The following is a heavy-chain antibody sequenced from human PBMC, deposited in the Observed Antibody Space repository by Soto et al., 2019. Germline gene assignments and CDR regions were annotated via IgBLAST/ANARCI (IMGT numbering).Heavy chain of an antibody. Sequence: QVQLVQSGAEVRKPGSSLRVSCKSSGATFSTTGISWVRQAPGQGLEWMGGIIPLFGTPKYARKFQGRVSITAAECTNTVYMELNSLRPEDAAVYYCARASPVICGGDPCYRLDSSFDSWGQGSLVIVSS. CDR3: ARASPVICGGDPCYRLDSSFDS. CDR1: GATFSTTG. CDR2: IIPLFGTP. V-gene: IGHV1-69*01. J-gene: IGHJ5*01. D-gene: IGHD2-21*02.